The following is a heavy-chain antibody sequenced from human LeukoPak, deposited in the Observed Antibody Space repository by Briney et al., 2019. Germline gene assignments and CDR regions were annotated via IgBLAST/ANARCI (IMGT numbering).Heavy chain of an antibody. V-gene: IGHV3-66*01. Sequence: PGGSLRLSCAASGFTFSSYAMSWVRQAPGKGLEWVSVIYSGGSTYYADSVKGRFTISRDNSKNTLYLQMNSLRAEDTAVYYCARGLYYYGSGSPMGDYFDYWGQGTLVTVSS. CDR3: ARGLYYYGSGSPMGDYFDY. CDR2: IYSGGST. D-gene: IGHD3-10*01. J-gene: IGHJ4*02. CDR1: GFTFSSYA.